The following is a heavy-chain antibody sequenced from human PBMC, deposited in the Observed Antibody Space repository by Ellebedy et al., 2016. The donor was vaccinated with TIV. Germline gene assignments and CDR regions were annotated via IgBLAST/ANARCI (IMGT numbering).Heavy chain of an antibody. CDR3: ASISELDVRYYYGMDV. V-gene: IGHV1-18*01. CDR1: GYTFTSYG. D-gene: IGHD1-26*01. J-gene: IGHJ6*02. CDR2: ISAYNGNT. Sequence: AASVKVSCKASGYTFTSYGISWVRQAPGQGLEWMGWISAYNGNTNYAQKLQGRVTMTTDTSTSTVYMELSSLRSEDTAVYYCASISELDVRYYYGMDVWGQGTTVTVSS.